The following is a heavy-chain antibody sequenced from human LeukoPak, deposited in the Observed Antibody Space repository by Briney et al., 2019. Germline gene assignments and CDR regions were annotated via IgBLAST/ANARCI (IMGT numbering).Heavy chain of an antibody. CDR2: MNPNSGNT. V-gene: IGHV1-8*01. J-gene: IGHJ6*02. CDR1: GYTFTSYD. D-gene: IGHD6-13*01. Sequence: ASVKVSGKASGYTFTSYDINWVRQATGQGLEWMGWMNPNSGNTGYAQKFQGRVTMTRNTSISTAYMELSSLRSEDTAVYYCARFGIAAAVAYYYYGMDVWGQGTTVTVSS. CDR3: ARFGIAAAVAYYYYGMDV.